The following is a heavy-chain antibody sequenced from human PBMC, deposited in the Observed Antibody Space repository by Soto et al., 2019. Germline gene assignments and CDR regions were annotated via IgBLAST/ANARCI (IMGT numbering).Heavy chain of an antibody. CDR1: GFTFTDYA. J-gene: IGHJ4*02. Sequence: QVQLVESGGGVVQPGRSLRLSCAASGFTFTDYAMHWVRQAPGKGLEWVAFISYDGSNKYFADSVKGRFTISRDNSKNTLYLHMTSLRAEDTAVYCCAREPPPTITGLLDYWGPGTLVTVSS. CDR3: AREPPPTITGLLDY. D-gene: IGHD5-12*01. V-gene: IGHV3-30-3*01. CDR2: ISYDGSNK.